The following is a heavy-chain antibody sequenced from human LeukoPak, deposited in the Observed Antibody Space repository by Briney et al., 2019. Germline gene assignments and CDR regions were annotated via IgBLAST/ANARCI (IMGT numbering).Heavy chain of an antibody. V-gene: IGHV3-48*03. CDR2: ISSSGSTI. D-gene: IGHD3-10*01. J-gene: IGHJ6*03. Sequence: GGSLRLSCAASGFTFSSYEMNWVRQAPGKGLEWVSYISSSGSTIYYADSVKGRFTISRENAKNSLYLQMNSLRAEDTAVYYCAREGYGSGSYLVCYYYYYMDVWGKGTTVTISS. CDR1: GFTFSSYE. CDR3: AREGYGSGSYLVCYYYYYMDV.